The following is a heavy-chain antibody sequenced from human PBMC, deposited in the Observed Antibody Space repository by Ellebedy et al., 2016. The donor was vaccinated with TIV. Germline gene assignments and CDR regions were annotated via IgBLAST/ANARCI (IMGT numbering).Heavy chain of an antibody. V-gene: IGHV4-61*01. CDR1: GGSVSSGSHY. CDR2: SYYIGTT. CDR3: AGGSYTPYGMDV. Sequence: GSLRLSCTVSGGSVSSGSHYWNWIRQPPGKGPEWIGYSYYIGTTNYNPSLKSRVTISEDMSKNQFSLRLNSVTAADTAVYYCAGGSYTPYGMDVWGRGTTVIVSS. J-gene: IGHJ6*02. D-gene: IGHD3-10*01.